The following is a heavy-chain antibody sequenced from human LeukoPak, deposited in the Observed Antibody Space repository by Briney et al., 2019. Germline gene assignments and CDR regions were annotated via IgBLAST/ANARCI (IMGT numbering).Heavy chain of an antibody. CDR3: ANVEWPLDY. J-gene: IGHJ4*02. Sequence: PGGSLRLSCAASGFTFSNYAMSWVRQAPGKGLEWVSAISGSAGNTYYADSVKGRFTISRDNSRNTQYLQMNSLRAEDTAIYYCANVEWPLDYWGQGTLVTVSS. D-gene: IGHD1-26*01. V-gene: IGHV3-23*01. CDR2: ISGSAGNT. CDR1: GFTFSNYA.